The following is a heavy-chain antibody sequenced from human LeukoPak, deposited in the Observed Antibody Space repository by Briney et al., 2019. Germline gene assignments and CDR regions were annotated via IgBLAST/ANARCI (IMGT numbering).Heavy chain of an antibody. V-gene: IGHV3-7*01. CDR2: INQDESSQ. Sequence: GGSLRLSCAASGFSFTTYWVGWVRRAPGKGLEGVANINQDESSQYYVDAVRGRFTISRDNAKNSLNLQMNSLRGEDTAVYFCARLGPVTKDHYCDYWGQGTLVTVSS. J-gene: IGHJ4*02. CDR3: ARLGPVTKDHYCDY. D-gene: IGHD4-17*01. CDR1: GFSFTTYW.